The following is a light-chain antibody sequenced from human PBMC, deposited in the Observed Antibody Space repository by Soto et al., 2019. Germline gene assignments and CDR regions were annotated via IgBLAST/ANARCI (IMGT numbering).Light chain of an antibody. CDR2: GAS. CDR1: QSVTSSY. J-gene: IGKJ4*01. V-gene: IGKV3-20*01. Sequence: ELVLTQSPGTQSLSPGEGATLSCRASQSVTSSYLVWYLQKPGQAPRLLIYGASSRATGIPDRFSGSGSVTDFTLTISRLEPQVFAMYYCHQYGSSPLTLGGGTKVEIK. CDR3: HQYGSSPLT.